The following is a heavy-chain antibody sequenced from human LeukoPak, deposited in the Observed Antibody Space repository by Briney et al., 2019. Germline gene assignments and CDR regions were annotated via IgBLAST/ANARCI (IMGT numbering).Heavy chain of an antibody. D-gene: IGHD3-10*01. CDR1: GGSISSYY. Sequence: SETLSLTCTVSGGSISSYYWSWIRQPPGKGLEWIGYIYYSGSTNYNPSLKSRATISVDTSKNQFSLKLSSVTAADTAVYYCARAPRRVRGVIIGWFDPWGQGTLVTVSS. CDR3: ARAPRRVRGVIIGWFDP. CDR2: IYYSGST. J-gene: IGHJ5*02. V-gene: IGHV4-59*01.